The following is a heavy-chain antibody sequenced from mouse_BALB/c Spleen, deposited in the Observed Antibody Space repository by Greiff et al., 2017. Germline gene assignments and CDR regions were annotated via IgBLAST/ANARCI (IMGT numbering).Heavy chain of an antibody. CDR2: IWAGGST. V-gene: IGHV2-9*02. CDR3: AREGEVRRDYYAMDY. Sequence: QVQLKESGPGLVAPSQSLSITCTVSGFSLTSYGVHWVRQPPGKGLEWLGVIWAGGSTNYNSALMSRLSISKDNSKSQVFLKMNSLQTDDTAMYYCAREGEVRRDYYAMDYWGQGTSVTVSS. D-gene: IGHD2-14*01. J-gene: IGHJ4*01. CDR1: GFSLTSYG.